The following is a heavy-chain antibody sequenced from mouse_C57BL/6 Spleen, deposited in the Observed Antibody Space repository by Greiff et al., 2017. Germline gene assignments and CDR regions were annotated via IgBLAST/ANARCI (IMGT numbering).Heavy chain of an antibody. Sequence: QVQLQQPGAELVKPGASVKLSCKASGYTFTSYWMHWVKQRPGQGLEWIGMIHPNSGSTNYNEKFKSKATLTVDKSSSTAYVQLSSLTSEDSAVYSCARGVYYDDDGRDYWGQGTTLTVSS. D-gene: IGHD2-4*01. CDR3: ARGVYYDDDGRDY. J-gene: IGHJ2*01. V-gene: IGHV1-64*01. CDR2: IHPNSGST. CDR1: GYTFTSYW.